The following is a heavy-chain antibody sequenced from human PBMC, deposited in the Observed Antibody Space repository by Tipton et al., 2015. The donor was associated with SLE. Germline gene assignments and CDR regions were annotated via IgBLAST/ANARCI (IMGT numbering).Heavy chain of an antibody. Sequence: SLRLSCAASGFTFDDYTLHWVRQAPGKGLEWVSLITFDGDSTFYSHSVRGRFTISRDNNKNSLYLQMNSLTTEDTALYYCARNHETDSYFPGYFDYWGQGTLVTVSS. J-gene: IGHJ4*02. D-gene: IGHD3-22*01. V-gene: IGHV3-43*01. CDR1: GFTFDDYT. CDR3: ARNHETDSYFPGYFDY. CDR2: ITFDGDST.